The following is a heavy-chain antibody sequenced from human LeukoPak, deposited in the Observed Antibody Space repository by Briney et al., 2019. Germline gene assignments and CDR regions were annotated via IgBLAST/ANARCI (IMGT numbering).Heavy chain of an antibody. V-gene: IGHV1-69*01. CDR2: IIPIFGTA. Sequence: SVKVSCKASGGTFSSYAISWVRQAPGQGLEWMGGIIPIFGTANYAQKFQGRVTITADESTSTAYMELSSLRSEDTAVYYCAIGLDIVVVPAAPEGGFDPWGQGTLVTVSS. J-gene: IGHJ5*02. CDR3: AIGLDIVVVPAAPEGGFDP. CDR1: GGTFSSYA. D-gene: IGHD2-2*01.